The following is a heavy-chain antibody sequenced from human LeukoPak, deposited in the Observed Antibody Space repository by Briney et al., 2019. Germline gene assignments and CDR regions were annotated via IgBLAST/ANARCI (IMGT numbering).Heavy chain of an antibody. CDR1: GGTFSSFA. CDR3: ARELSPYYYYYYGMDV. V-gene: IGHV1-69*04. D-gene: IGHD2-2*01. J-gene: IGHJ6*02. Sequence: SSVKVYCKASGGTFSSFAISWVRQAPGQGHELMGRFIPILGIANYAQKFQGRVTITADKSTSTAYMELSSLRSEDTAVYYCARELSPYYYYYYGMDVWGQGTTVTVSS. CDR2: FIPILGIA.